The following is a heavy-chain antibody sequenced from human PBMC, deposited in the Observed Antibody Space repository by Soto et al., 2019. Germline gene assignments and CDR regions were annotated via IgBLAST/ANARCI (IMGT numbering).Heavy chain of an antibody. J-gene: IGHJ5*02. Sequence: SETLSLTCTVSGGYISSGGYYWSWIRQQPGKGMEWIGYIYYSGSTYYNPSLKSRVTISVDTSKKQFSLKLSSVTAADTAVYYCARGLDFGVVITSNNWFDPWGQGTLVTVSS. V-gene: IGHV4-31*03. CDR1: GGYISSGGYY. CDR2: IYYSGST. D-gene: IGHD3-3*01. CDR3: ARGLDFGVVITSNNWFDP.